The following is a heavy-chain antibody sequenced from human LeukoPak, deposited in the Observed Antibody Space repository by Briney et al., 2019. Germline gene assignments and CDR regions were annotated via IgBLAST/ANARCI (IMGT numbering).Heavy chain of an antibody. D-gene: IGHD1-1*01. J-gene: IGHJ6*01. Sequence: SLRLSCAASGFTFSSYAMHWVRQAPGKGLEWVAVISYDGSNKYYADSVKGRFTISRDNSKNTLYLQMNSLRAEDTAVYYCARDGTVQYGMDVWGQGTTVTVSS. CDR3: ARDGTVQYGMDV. V-gene: IGHV3-30-3*01. CDR1: GFTFSSYA. CDR2: ISYDGSNK.